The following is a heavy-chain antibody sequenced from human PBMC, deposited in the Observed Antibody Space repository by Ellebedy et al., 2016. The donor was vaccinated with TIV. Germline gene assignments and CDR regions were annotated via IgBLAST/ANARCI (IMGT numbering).Heavy chain of an antibody. CDR2: IYSANTT. J-gene: IGHJ3*01. Sequence: GGSLRLSCAASGFXXSTTYMKWVLHAPGKGLEWVSVIYSANTTYYADSVKGRFTISRDNSKNILYLEMNSLRAEDNAVNHFARRVGGKDFDLWGQGTMVTVSP. CDR3: ARRVGGKDFDL. V-gene: IGHV3-53*01. CDR1: GFXXSTTY. D-gene: IGHD1-26*01.